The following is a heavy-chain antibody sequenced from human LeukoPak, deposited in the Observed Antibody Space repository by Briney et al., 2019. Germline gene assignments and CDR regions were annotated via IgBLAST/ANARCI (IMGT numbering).Heavy chain of an antibody. CDR2: SLYSGTT. CDR1: GASISSGGYY. V-gene: IGHV4-31*03. CDR3: ARDPSDTYYYDSSGR. J-gene: IGHJ4*02. Sequence: PSQTLSLTCTVSGASISSGGYYWSWIRQLPGKGLEWIGCSLYSGTTHFNPSLQSRPSISVDKSKNQFSLKLSSVTAADTAVYYCARDPSDTYYYDSSGRWGQGTLVTVSS. D-gene: IGHD3-22*01.